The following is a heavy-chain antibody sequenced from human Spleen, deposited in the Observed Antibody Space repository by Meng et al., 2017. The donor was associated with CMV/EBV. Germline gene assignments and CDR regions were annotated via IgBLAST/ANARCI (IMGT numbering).Heavy chain of an antibody. CDR1: GGSISSYF. CDR2: INQRGST. J-gene: IGHJ6*02. CDR3: ARDEYGYCSSTSCPYPYYYYYGMDV. Sequence: SETLSLTCTVSGGSISSYFWSWIRQSPGKGLEWIGEINQRGSTYYNPSLKSRVTISVDTSKNQFSLKLSSVTAADTAVYYCARDEYGYCSSTSCPYPYYYYYGMDVWGQGTTVTVSS. D-gene: IGHD2-2*03. V-gene: IGHV4-34*01.